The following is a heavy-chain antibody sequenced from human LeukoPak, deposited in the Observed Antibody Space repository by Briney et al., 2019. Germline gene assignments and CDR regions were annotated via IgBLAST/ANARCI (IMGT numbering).Heavy chain of an antibody. CDR1: GYTFTSYA. Sequence: ASVKVSCKASGYTFTSYAMNWVRQAPGQGLEWMGWINTNTGNPTYAQGFTGRFVFSLDTSVSTAYLQISSLKAEDTAVYYCARDRKSIVATNGELGYWGQGTLVTVSS. J-gene: IGHJ4*02. D-gene: IGHD5-12*01. V-gene: IGHV7-4-1*02. CDR3: ARDRKSIVATNGELGY. CDR2: INTNTGNP.